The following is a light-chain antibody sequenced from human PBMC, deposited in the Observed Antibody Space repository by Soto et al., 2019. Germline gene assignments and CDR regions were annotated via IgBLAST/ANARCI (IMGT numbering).Light chain of an antibody. V-gene: IGKV3-15*01. CDR3: QQYNKWPST. CDR1: QSVSRD. J-gene: IGKJ1*01. CDR2: GAS. Sequence: EIVLTQSPATLSVSPGERATLSCRASQSVSRDLAWYQQKPGQAPRLLIYGASNRATGIPARFSGSRSGTEFTLTISSLQSEDFAVYYCQQYNKWPSTFGQGTKVDIK.